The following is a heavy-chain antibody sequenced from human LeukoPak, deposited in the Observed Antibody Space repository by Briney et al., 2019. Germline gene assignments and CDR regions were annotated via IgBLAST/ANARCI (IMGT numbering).Heavy chain of an antibody. D-gene: IGHD5-24*01. V-gene: IGHV3-23*02. Sequence: GGSLRLSYAASGITFSSHAMSWFRQAPGKGLEWVALISGSGGHTYYGDSVKGRFTISRDNSTNRLYLQMNSLRPADTAVYYCAKGGAATMRDGYNYYYYYMEVWGRGTTVTVSS. J-gene: IGHJ6*03. CDR3: AKGGAATMRDGYNYYYYYMEV. CDR2: ISGSGGHT. CDR1: GITFSSHA.